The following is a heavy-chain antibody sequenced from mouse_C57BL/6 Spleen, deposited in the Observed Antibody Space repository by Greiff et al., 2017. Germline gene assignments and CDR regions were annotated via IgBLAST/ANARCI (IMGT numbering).Heavy chain of an antibody. V-gene: IGHV1-69*01. J-gene: IGHJ4*01. CDR2: IDPSDSYT. Sequence: QVQLQQPGAELVMPGASVKLSCKASGYTFTSYWMHWVKQRPGQGLEWIGEIDPSDSYTNYNQKFKGKSTLTVDKSSSTAYMQLSSRTSEDSAVYYCARGTAHATHSMDYWGQGTSVTVSS. D-gene: IGHD3-2*02. CDR1: GYTFTSYW. CDR3: ARGTAHATHSMDY.